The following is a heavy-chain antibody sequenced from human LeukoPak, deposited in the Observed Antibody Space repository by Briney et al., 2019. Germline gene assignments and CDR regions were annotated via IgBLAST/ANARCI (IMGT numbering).Heavy chain of an antibody. Sequence: PGGSLRLSCAASGFTFSNYAMSWVRQAPGKGLEWVSSLSGSGGKTFYADSVRGRFTISRDTSKNTLYLQMNSLNAEDTAVYYCAKTFAGRSIRSEYYFDYWGQGTLVTVSS. CDR2: LSGSGGKT. J-gene: IGHJ4*02. CDR3: AKTFAGRSIRSEYYFDY. V-gene: IGHV3-23*01. D-gene: IGHD3-3*02. CDR1: GFTFSNYA.